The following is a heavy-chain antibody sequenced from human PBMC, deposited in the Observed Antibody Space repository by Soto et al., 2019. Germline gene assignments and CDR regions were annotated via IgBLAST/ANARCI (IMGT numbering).Heavy chain of an antibody. V-gene: IGHV4-4*02. J-gene: IGHJ6*03. CDR1: SGSISSSNW. CDR2: IYHSGST. Sequence: QVQLQESGPGLVKPSGTLSLTCAVSSGSISSSNWWSWVRQPPGKGLEWIGEIYHSGSTNYNPSLKSRVTISVDKSKNQFSLKLSSVTAADTAVYYCVSTSGFAHYYYYMDVWGKGTTVTVSS. CDR3: VSTSGFAHYYYYMDV. D-gene: IGHD1-26*01.